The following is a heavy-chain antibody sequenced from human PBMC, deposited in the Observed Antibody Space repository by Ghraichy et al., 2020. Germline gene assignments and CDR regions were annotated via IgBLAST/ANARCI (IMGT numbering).Heavy chain of an antibody. V-gene: IGHV3-23*01. CDR2: ISGSGGRT. D-gene: IGHD3-9*01. Sequence: GESLNISCAASGFTFSSYAMSWVRQAPGKGLEWVSAISGSGGRTYYADYVKGRFTISRDNSKNTLYLQMNSLRAEDTAVYYCAKEAGYVMGFDYWGQGTLGTISS. J-gene: IGHJ4*02. CDR1: GFTFSSYA. CDR3: AKEAGYVMGFDY.